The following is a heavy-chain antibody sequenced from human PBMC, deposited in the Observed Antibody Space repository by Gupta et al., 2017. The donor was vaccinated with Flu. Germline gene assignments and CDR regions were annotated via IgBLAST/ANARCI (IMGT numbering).Heavy chain of an antibody. D-gene: IGHD3-22*01. CDR2: ISVSSSNI. J-gene: IGHJ4*02. CDR3: ARDRGYYDSSGYPYFDY. V-gene: IGHV3-48*02. Sequence: EVQLVESGGGLVQPGGTLSTSCATSGFTFSPYTKSRVRLAPGRGLEWISYISVSSSNIYYADSVKGRFTISRDNAKNSLYLQMNSLRDEDTAVYYCARDRGYYDSSGYPYFDYWGQGTLVTVSP. CDR1: GFTFSPYT.